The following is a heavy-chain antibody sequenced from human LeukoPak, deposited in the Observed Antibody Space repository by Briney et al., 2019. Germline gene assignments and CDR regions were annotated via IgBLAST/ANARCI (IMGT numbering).Heavy chain of an antibody. CDR2: INPTFGSA. CDR3: ALVRDLTFDY. Sequence: SVKVSCKPSGGTFGTYSITWVRQAPGQGLECMGVINPTFGSANYAQKFQGRVTSTTDETTSTANMELCGLTSDDTAVYYCALVRDLTFDYWGQGTLVTVSS. CDR1: GGTFGTYS. D-gene: IGHD6-6*01. V-gene: IGHV1-69*05. J-gene: IGHJ4*02.